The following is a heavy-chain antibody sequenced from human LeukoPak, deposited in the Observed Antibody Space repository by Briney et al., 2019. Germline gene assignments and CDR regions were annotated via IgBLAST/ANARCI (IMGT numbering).Heavy chain of an antibody. CDR2: ISGSGGST. V-gene: IGHV3-23*01. D-gene: IGHD3-10*01. CDR3: AKDDAWLRFGE. CDR1: GFTFSNYA. J-gene: IGHJ4*02. Sequence: GGSLRLSCAASGFTFSNYAVSWVRQAPGKGLEWVSAISGSGGSTYYADSVKGRFTISRDNSKNTLYLEVISLTAEDTAVYYCAKDDAWLRFGEWSQGTLVTVSS.